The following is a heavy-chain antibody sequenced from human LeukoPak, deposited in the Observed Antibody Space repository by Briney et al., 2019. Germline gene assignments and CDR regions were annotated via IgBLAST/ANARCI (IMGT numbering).Heavy chain of an antibody. Sequence: SETLSLTCAVYGGSFSGYYWSWIRQPPGKGLERIGEINHSGSTNYNPSLKSRVTISVDTSKNQYSLKLSSVTAADTAVYYCARGVSIAALKPFDYWGQGTLVTVSS. CDR3: ARGVSIAALKPFDY. D-gene: IGHD6-6*01. CDR1: GGSFSGYY. V-gene: IGHV4-34*01. CDR2: INHSGST. J-gene: IGHJ4*02.